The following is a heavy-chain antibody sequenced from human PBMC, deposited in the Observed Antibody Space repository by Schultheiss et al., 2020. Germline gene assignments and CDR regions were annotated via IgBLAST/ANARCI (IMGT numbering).Heavy chain of an antibody. CDR3: ARGKGYFDTTGYFFDY. Sequence: GESLRLSCAASGFTFSSYSMNWVRQAPGKGLEWVSSISSSSSYIYYADSVKGRFTISRDNAKNSLYLQMNSLRAEDTAVYYCARGKGYFDTTGYFFDYWGQGILVTVSS. J-gene: IGHJ4*02. CDR2: ISSSSSYI. CDR1: GFTFSSYS. V-gene: IGHV3-21*01. D-gene: IGHD3-22*01.